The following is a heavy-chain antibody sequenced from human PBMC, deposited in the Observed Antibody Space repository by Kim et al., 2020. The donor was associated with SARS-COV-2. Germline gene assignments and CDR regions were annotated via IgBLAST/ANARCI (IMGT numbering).Heavy chain of an antibody. CDR2: ISSSGSTT. V-gene: IGHV3-11*01. CDR1: GFTFSDCY. Sequence: LSLTCAASGFTFSDCYMSWIRQAPGKGLEWVSYISSSGSTTYYADSVKGRFTISRDNAKNSLYLQMNSLRAEDTAVYYCAREGKDGYINGYFDYWGQGILVTVSS. D-gene: IGHD5-12*01. J-gene: IGHJ4*02. CDR3: AREGKDGYINGYFDY.